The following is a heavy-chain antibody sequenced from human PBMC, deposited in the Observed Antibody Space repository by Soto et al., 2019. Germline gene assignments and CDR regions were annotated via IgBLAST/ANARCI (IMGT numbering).Heavy chain of an antibody. CDR2: IRSDGSNI. J-gene: IGHJ4*02. Sequence: PGGSLRLSCTTSGTIFSGYGMHWVRQAPGKGQEWVALIRSDGSNIQYADSVKGRFTISRDNSMKILYLQMDSLRADDTAVYYCARDGVGATTYFGYLDYWGQGAPVTVSS. CDR1: GTIFSGYG. CDR3: ARDGVGATTYFGYLDY. D-gene: IGHD1-26*01. V-gene: IGHV3-30*02.